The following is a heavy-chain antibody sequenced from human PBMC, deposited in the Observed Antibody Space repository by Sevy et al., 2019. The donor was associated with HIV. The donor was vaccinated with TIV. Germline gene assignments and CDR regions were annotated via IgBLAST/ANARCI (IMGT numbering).Heavy chain of an antibody. CDR1: GFTFSSYA. CDR2: ISSNGGST. V-gene: IGHV3-64D*06. Sequence: GGSLRLSCSASGFTFSSYAMHWVRQAPGNGLEYVSAISSNGGSTYYADSVKGRFTISRDNSKNTLYLQMSSLRAEDTAVYYCVKGEGADVWGSYRFDYSGQGTLVTVSS. CDR3: VKGEGADVWGSYRFDY. D-gene: IGHD3-16*02. J-gene: IGHJ4*02.